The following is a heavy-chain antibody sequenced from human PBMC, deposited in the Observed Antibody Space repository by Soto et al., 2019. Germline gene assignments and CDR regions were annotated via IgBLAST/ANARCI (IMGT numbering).Heavy chain of an antibody. CDR3: ARGEWEYDFWSGYYN. D-gene: IGHD3-3*01. CDR1: GGSFSGYY. Sequence: SETLSLTCAVYGGSFSGYYWSWIRQPPGKGLEWIGEINHSGSTNYNPSLKSRVTISVDTSKNQFSLKLSSVTAADTAVYYCARGEWEYDFWSGYYNWGQGTLVTVSS. CDR2: INHSGST. V-gene: IGHV4-34*01. J-gene: IGHJ4*02.